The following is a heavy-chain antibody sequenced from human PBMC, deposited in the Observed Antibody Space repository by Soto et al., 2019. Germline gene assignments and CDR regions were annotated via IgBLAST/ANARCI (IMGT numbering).Heavy chain of an antibody. D-gene: IGHD3-22*01. J-gene: IGHJ3*02. V-gene: IGHV1-46*01. CDR3: ARDRRLIVVVISDAFDI. Sequence: ASVKVSCKASGYTFTSYYMHWVRQAPGQGLEWMGIINPSGGSTSYAQKLQGRVTMTTDTSTSTAYMELRSLRSDDTAVYYCARDRRLIVVVISDAFDIWGQGTMVTVSS. CDR1: GYTFTSYY. CDR2: INPSGGST.